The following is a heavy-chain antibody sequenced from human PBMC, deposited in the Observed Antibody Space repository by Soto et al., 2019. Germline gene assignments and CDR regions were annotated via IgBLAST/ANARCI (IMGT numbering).Heavy chain of an antibody. V-gene: IGHV3-21*01. CDR3: ARDYYCSSTSCYHHIDY. CDR2: ISSSSSYI. J-gene: IGHJ4*02. Sequence: PGGSLXLSCAASGFXFSSYSMNWVRQAPGKGLEWVSSISSSSSYIYYADSVKGRFTISRDNAKNSLYLQMNSLRAEDTAVYYCARDYYCSSTSCYHHIDYWGQGTLVTXSS. D-gene: IGHD2-2*01. CDR1: GFXFSSYS.